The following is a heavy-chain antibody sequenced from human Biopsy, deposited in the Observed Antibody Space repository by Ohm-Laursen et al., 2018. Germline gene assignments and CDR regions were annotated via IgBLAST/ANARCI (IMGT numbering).Heavy chain of an antibody. CDR3: ARAPPLIRGVVESWFDP. CDR1: GGYISHYY. V-gene: IGHV4-4*07. D-gene: IGHD3-10*01. J-gene: IGHJ5*02. CDR2: IYITGET. Sequence: SETLSLTWTASGGYISHYYWTWIRQPAGQGLEWIGRIYITGETDYNPSLKSRVTMSVDSSKKQFSLKLKSVTAADTAIYYCARAPPLIRGVVESWFDPWGQGILVTVSS.